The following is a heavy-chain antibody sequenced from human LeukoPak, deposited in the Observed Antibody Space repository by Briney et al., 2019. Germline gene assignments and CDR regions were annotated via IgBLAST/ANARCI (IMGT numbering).Heavy chain of an antibody. J-gene: IGHJ4*02. CDR3: ARDYDGVRGHW. Sequence: GGSLRLSCAASGFTFSSYWMGWVRQAPGKGLEWVANIKQDGSESYYVDSLKGRFTISRDNAKNSLYLQMSSLRVEDTAVYYCARDYDGVRGHWWGQGTLVTVSS. CDR2: IKQDGSES. D-gene: IGHD2-8*01. CDR1: GFTFSSYW. V-gene: IGHV3-7*04.